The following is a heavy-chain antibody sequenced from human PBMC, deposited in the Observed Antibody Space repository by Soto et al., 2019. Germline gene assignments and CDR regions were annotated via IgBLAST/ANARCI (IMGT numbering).Heavy chain of an antibody. CDR3: ARELQFPHQETGMDV. CDR2: IDPTGGRT. CDR1: GYTFENYY. Sequence: QVHLVQSGAEMKKPGASVKVSCKASGYTFENYYMYWVRQAPGQGLEWLGIIDPTGGRTTYAQKFQDRVTMTRDTSTSTVYMELSSLRSNDTALYYCARELQFPHQETGMDVCGQGTTVTVSS. D-gene: IGHD6-19*01. J-gene: IGHJ6*02. V-gene: IGHV1-46*02.